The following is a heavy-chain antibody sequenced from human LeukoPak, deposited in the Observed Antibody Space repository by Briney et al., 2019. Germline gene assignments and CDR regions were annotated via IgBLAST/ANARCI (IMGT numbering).Heavy chain of an antibody. Sequence: GGSLRLSCAASGFTFSTYWMHWVRQAPGKGLVWVSRINAYGGSTNYADSVKGRFTISRDNAKNTVYLQMNSLSAEDTAMYYCTFSSYGDHVGVDAFDMWGQGTMVTVSS. CDR1: GFTFSTYW. J-gene: IGHJ3*02. D-gene: IGHD4-17*01. CDR3: TFSSYGDHVGVDAFDM. V-gene: IGHV3-74*01. CDR2: INAYGGST.